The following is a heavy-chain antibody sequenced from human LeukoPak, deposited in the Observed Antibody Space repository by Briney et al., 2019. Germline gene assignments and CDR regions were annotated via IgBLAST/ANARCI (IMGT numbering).Heavy chain of an antibody. CDR2: IFYSGST. Sequence: PSETLSLTCTVSGGSISSSSFYWGWIRQPPGKGLEWIGTIFYSGSTWYNPSLKSRVTISVDTSKNQFSLKLSSVTAADTAVYFCARQWFGPAHKFDYWGQGTLVTVSS. CDR1: GGSISSSSFY. CDR3: ARQWFGPAHKFDY. D-gene: IGHD3-10*01. J-gene: IGHJ4*02. V-gene: IGHV4-39*01.